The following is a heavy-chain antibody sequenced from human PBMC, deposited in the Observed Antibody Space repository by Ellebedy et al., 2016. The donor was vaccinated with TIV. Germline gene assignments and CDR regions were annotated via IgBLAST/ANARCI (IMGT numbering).Heavy chain of an antibody. J-gene: IGHJ4*02. Sequence: PGGSLRLSCAASGFTFSYFGMYRVRQAPGKGLEWVALISYDGSKKYYADSVKGRFTISRDNSKNMLYLQVNSLRAEDTAVYYCAKQSSGWLHYFDHWGQGTLVTVSS. V-gene: IGHV3-30*18. CDR2: ISYDGSKK. CDR3: AKQSSGWLHYFDH. CDR1: GFTFSYFG. D-gene: IGHD6-19*01.